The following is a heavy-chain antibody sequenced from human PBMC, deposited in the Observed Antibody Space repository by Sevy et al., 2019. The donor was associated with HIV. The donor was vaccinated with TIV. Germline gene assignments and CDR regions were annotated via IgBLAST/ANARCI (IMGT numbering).Heavy chain of an antibody. V-gene: IGHV3-30*02. Sequence: GGSLRLSCAASGFTFNVYGMHWVRQAPGKGLQWVAFTRYDGSTKYYADSVKGRFTISRDNSKNTLYRQRNSLRVEDTAMYYCAKDLTERYSTSSGDFDYWGQGSLVTVSS. J-gene: IGHJ4*02. CDR3: AKDLTERYSTSSGDFDY. CDR1: GFTFNVYG. D-gene: IGHD6-6*01. CDR2: TRYDGSTK.